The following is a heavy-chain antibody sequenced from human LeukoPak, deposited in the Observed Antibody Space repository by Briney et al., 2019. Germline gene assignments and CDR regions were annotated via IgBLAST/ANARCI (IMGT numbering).Heavy chain of an antibody. CDR3: TRVQAGRAGLMDV. CDR1: GFTPSSYW. J-gene: IGHJ6*02. D-gene: IGHD6-13*01. CDR2: IDPDGSTT. Sequence: GGSLRLSCAASGFTPSSYWMHWVRQAPGGGLVWVSRIDPDGSTTNYADSVKGRFTTSRDNAKNTLYLQMNSLRAEDTALYYCTRVQAGRAGLMDVWGRGTTVTVSS. V-gene: IGHV3-74*01.